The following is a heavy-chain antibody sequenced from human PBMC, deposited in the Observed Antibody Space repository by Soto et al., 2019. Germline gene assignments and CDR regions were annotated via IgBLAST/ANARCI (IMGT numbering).Heavy chain of an antibody. V-gene: IGHV1-3*01. D-gene: IGHD2-2*01. CDR3: ARGGASWLEVDWFDP. CDR1: GYIFTNYA. CDR2: INAGKGDT. Sequence: ASVKVSCKASGYIFTNYAMHWVRQAPGQRPEWMGCINAGKGDTKYSQKFQGRVTITRDTSASTAYMELSSLRSEDTALYYCARGGASWLEVDWFDPWGQGTLVTVSS. J-gene: IGHJ5*02.